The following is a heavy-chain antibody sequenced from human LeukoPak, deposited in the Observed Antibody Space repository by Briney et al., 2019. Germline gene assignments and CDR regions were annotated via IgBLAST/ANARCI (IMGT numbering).Heavy chain of an antibody. CDR1: GGSISSYY. D-gene: IGHD1-26*01. J-gene: IGHJ4*02. Sequence: SETLSLTCTVSGGSISSYYWSWIRQPPGKGLEWIGYTYYSGSTNYNPSLKSRVTISVDTSKNQFSLKLSSVTAADTAVYYCAGQTMSGSYYFDYWGQGTLVTVSS. V-gene: IGHV4-59*08. CDR3: AGQTMSGSYYFDY. CDR2: TYYSGST.